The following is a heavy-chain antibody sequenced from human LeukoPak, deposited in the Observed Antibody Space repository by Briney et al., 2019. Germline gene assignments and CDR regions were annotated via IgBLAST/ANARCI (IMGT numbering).Heavy chain of an antibody. Sequence: SETLSLTCTVSGDSISSGDYYWSWIRQPAGKGLEWIGRISSSGSTNYNPSLKSRVTISVDTSKNQFSLKLSSVTAADTAVYYCARDVPTSYDSSGYFAFDIWGQGTMVTVSS. CDR2: ISSSGST. V-gene: IGHV4-61*02. CDR3: ARDVPTSYDSSGYFAFDI. D-gene: IGHD3-22*01. J-gene: IGHJ3*02. CDR1: GDSISSGDYY.